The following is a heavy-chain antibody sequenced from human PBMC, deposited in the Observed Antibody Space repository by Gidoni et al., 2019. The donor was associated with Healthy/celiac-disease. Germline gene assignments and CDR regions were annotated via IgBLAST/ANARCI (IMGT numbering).Heavy chain of an antibody. D-gene: IGHD3-16*01. CDR3: ARDSAGIIGYYYYYMDV. CDR2: IYHSGST. J-gene: IGHJ6*03. CDR1: GYSISSGYY. Sequence: QVQLQESGPGLVKPSETLSLTCTVSGYSISSGYYWGWIRQPPGKGLEWIGSIYHSGSTYYNPSLKSRVTISVDTSKNQFSLKLSSVTAADTAVYYCARDSAGIIGYYYYYMDVWGKGTTVTVSS. V-gene: IGHV4-38-2*02.